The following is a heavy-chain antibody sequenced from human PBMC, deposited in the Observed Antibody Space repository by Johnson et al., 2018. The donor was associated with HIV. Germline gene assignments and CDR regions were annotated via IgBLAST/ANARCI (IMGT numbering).Heavy chain of an antibody. D-gene: IGHD6-6*01. V-gene: IGHV3-30-3*01. Sequence: QMQLVESGGGVVQPGRSLRLSCAASGFTFSSYAMHWVRQAPGKGLEWVAVISYDGSNKYYADSVKGRFTISRDNSKNTLYLQMNSLRAEDTAVYYCAKDKEYSSSPGAFDIWGQGTMVTVSS. CDR1: GFTFSSYA. J-gene: IGHJ3*02. CDR2: ISYDGSNK. CDR3: AKDKEYSSSPGAFDI.